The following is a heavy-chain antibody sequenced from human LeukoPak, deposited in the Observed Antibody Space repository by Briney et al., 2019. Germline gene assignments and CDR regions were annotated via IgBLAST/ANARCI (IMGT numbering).Heavy chain of an antibody. CDR3: ATPGAYYGSGSSYFDY. CDR2: IIPILGIA. CDR1: GGTYSSYA. V-gene: IGHV1-69*04. J-gene: IGHJ4*02. D-gene: IGHD3-10*01. Sequence: SVKVSCKASGGTYSSYAISWVRQAPGQGLEWLGRIIPILGIANYAQKFQGRVTITADKSTSTAYMELSSLRSEDTAVYYCATPGAYYGSGSSYFDYWGQGTLVTVSS.